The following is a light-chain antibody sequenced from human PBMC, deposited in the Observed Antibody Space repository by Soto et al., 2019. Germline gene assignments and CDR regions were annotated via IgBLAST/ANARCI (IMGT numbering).Light chain of an antibody. CDR3: QQYNSWYT. V-gene: IGKV1-5*03. J-gene: IGKJ2*01. Sequence: DIQMTQSPSTLSASVGDRVTITCRASQSISSWLAWYQQKPGKAPRLLIYKTFSLGSGVPSRFSGSGSGTEFTLTISGLQPDDFATYYCQQYNSWYTFGPGTKLEIK. CDR2: KTF. CDR1: QSISSW.